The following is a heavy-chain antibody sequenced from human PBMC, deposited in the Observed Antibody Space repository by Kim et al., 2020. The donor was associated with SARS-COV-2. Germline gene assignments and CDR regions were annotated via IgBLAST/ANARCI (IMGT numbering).Heavy chain of an antibody. D-gene: IGHD6-19*01. CDR3: AKEEGSGYSSGWTYYYYGMDV. J-gene: IGHJ6*02. Sequence: GGSLRLSCAASGFTFSSYGMHWVRQAPGKGLEWVAVISYDGSNKYYADSVKGRFTISRDNSKNTLNLQMNSLSAEDTAVYYCAKEEGSGYSSGWTYYYYGMDVCGQGTTVTVSS. CDR1: GFTFSSYG. CDR2: ISYDGSNK. V-gene: IGHV3-30*18.